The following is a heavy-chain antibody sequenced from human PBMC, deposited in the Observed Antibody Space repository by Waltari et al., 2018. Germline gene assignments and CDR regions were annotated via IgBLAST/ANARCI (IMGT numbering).Heavy chain of an antibody. CDR3: ARVGFFWSGYHTRADVFDI. D-gene: IGHD3-3*01. V-gene: IGHV3-53*02. Sequence: EVQLVETGGGLIQPGGSLRLSCAASGFTVSSNYMSWVRQAPGKGLEWVSVIYSGSTTYYAESVKGRFTISRDNSKNTLYLQMNSLRAEDTAVYYCARVGFFWSGYHTRADVFDIWGQGTMVTVSS. CDR2: IYSGSTT. J-gene: IGHJ3*02. CDR1: GFTVSSNY.